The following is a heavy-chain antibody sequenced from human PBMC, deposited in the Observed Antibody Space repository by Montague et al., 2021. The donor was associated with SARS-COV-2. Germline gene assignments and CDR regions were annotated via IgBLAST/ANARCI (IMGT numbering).Heavy chain of an antibody. CDR2: IWYDGSNK. CDR1: GFTFSSYG. J-gene: IGHJ3*02. V-gene: IGHV3-33*06. D-gene: IGHD5-12*01. CDR3: AKVIRLGWLRSDAFDI. Sequence: SLRLSCAASGFTFSSYGMHWVRQAPAKGLEWVAVIWYDGSNKYYADSVKGRFTISRDNSKNTLYLQMNSLRAEDTAVYYCAKVIRLGWLRSDAFDIWGQGTMVTVSS.